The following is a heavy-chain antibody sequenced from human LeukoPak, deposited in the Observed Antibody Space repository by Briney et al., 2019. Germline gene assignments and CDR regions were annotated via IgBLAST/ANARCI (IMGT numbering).Heavy chain of an antibody. V-gene: IGHV3-48*01. CDR2: ISSSSSTI. Sequence: PGGSLRLSCAASGFTFSSYSMNWVRQAPGKGLEWVSYISSSSSTIYYADSVKGRSTISRDNAKNSLYLQMNSLRAEDTAVYYCAREKETAMVSSYYYYGMDVWGQGTTVTVSS. CDR1: GFTFSSYS. D-gene: IGHD5-18*01. CDR3: AREKETAMVSSYYYYGMDV. J-gene: IGHJ6*02.